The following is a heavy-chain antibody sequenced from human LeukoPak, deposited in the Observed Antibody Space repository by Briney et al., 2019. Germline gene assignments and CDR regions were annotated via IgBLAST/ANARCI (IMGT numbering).Heavy chain of an antibody. CDR2: ISSAASAI. CDR3: ARVAVAGTIH. D-gene: IGHD6-19*01. CDR1: GFTFSDYY. J-gene: IGHJ4*02. Sequence: GGSLRLSCAASGFTFSDYYMSWIRQAPGKGLEWLSYISSAASAIYYADSVRGRFTISRDNTNSSLLLQMNSLRAEDSAVYYCARVAVAGTIHWGQGTLVTVSS. V-gene: IGHV3-11*04.